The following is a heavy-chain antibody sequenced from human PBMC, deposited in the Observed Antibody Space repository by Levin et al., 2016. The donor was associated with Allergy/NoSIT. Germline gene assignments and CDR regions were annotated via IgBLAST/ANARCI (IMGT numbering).Heavy chain of an antibody. J-gene: IGHJ4*02. CDR3: AKDGLWFGSFLDY. V-gene: IGHV3-30*18. D-gene: IGHD3-10*01. CDR2: ISYDGSNK. Sequence: VRQAPGKGLEWVAVISYDGSNKYYADSVKGRFTISRDNSKNTLYLQMNSLRAEDTAVYYCAKDGLWFGSFLDYWGQGTLVTVSS.